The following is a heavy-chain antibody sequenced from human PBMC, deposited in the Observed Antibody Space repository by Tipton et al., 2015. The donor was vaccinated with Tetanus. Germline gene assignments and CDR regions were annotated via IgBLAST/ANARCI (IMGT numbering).Heavy chain of an antibody. CDR1: GGSISSYY. V-gene: IGHV4-59*01. CDR3: ARLYSYGSLYWFDP. J-gene: IGHJ5*02. D-gene: IGHD5-18*01. Sequence: LRLSCTVSGGSISSYYWSWIRQPPGKGLEWIGYIYYSGSTNYNPSLKSRVTISVDTSKNQFSLKLRSVTAADTAVYYCARLYSYGSLYWFDPWGQGTLVTVSS. CDR2: IYYSGST.